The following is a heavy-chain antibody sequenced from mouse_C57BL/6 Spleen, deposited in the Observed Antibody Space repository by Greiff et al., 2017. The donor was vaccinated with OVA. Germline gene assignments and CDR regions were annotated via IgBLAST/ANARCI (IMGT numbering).Heavy chain of an antibody. V-gene: IGHV5-6*01. CDR3: ARVDFDY. CDR2: ISSGGSYT. J-gene: IGHJ2*01. Sequence: EVMLVESGGDLVKPGGSLKLSCAASGFTFSSYGMSWVRQTPDKRLEWVATISSGGSYTYYPDSVKGRFTISRDNAKNTLYLQMSSLKSEDTAMYYCARVDFDYWGQGTTLTVSS. CDR1: GFTFSSYG.